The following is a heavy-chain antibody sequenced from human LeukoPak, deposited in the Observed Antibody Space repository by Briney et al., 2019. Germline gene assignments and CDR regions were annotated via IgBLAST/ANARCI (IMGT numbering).Heavy chain of an antibody. Sequence: SETLSLTCTVSGGSISSSSYYWGWIRQPPGKGLEWIGSIYYSGSTYYNPSLKSRVTISVDTSKNQFSLKLSSVTAADTAVYYCARDLMYCSSTSCYSWIPFNYWGQGTLVTVSS. V-gene: IGHV4-39*07. CDR1: GGSISSSSYY. J-gene: IGHJ4*02. D-gene: IGHD2-2*01. CDR2: IYYSGST. CDR3: ARDLMYCSSTSCYSWIPFNY.